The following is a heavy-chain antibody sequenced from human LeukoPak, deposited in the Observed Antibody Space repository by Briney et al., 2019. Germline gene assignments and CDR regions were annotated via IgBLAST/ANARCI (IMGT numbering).Heavy chain of an antibody. CDR3: ARGRATYYYDSSGYYRY. CDR2: IYYSGTT. D-gene: IGHD3-22*01. CDR1: GGSISSSSYY. Sequence: PSETLSLTCTVSGGSISSSSYYWGWIRQPPGKGLEWIGSIYYSGTTYHNPSLKSRVTISVDTSKNQFSLKLSSVTAADTAVYYCARGRATYYYDSSGYYRYWGQGTLVTVSS. J-gene: IGHJ4*02. V-gene: IGHV4-39*01.